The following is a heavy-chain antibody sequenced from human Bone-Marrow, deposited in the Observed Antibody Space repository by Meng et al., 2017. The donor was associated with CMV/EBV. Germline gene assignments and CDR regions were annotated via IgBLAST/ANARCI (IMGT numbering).Heavy chain of an antibody. J-gene: IGHJ5*02. D-gene: IGHD3-10*01. Sequence: GYPFTSYYMHWVRQAPGQGLEWMGIINPSGGSTSYAQKFQGRVTMTRDTSTSTVYMELSSLRSEDTAVYYCARGRDVWFGEQDWFDPWGQGTLVTVSS. CDR1: GYPFTSYY. V-gene: IGHV1-46*01. CDR2: INPSGGST. CDR3: ARGRDVWFGEQDWFDP.